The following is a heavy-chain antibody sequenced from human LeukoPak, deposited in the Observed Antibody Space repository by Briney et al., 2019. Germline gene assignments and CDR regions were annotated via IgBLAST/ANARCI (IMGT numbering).Heavy chain of an antibody. J-gene: IGHJ4*02. CDR2: IGTGGDT. CDR3: ARDPPGIAASGTYY. V-gene: IGHV3-47*02. Sequence: GGSLRLSCAASGFAFSSYVLHWVRRAPGKGPEWVSAIGTGGDTYYADSVKGRFTISRDSSKNTLFLQMNSLRVEDTAVYYCARDPPGIAASGTYYWGQGTLVTVSS. CDR1: GFAFSSYV. D-gene: IGHD6-13*01.